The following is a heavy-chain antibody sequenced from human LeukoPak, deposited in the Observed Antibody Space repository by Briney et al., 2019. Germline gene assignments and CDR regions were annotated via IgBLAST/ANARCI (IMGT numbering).Heavy chain of an antibody. CDR3: ARHGGHSGFDPYDF. Sequence: PSETLSLICAVSGYSISNGYYWAWIRQPPGKGLEWIGSIYHSGSNYYKPSLKSRVTISVDTSKNLFSLNVNSVTATDTAVYYCARHGGHSGFDPYDFWGQGTLVTVSS. J-gene: IGHJ4*02. CDR2: IYHSGSN. D-gene: IGHD5-12*01. V-gene: IGHV4-38-2*01. CDR1: GYSISNGYY.